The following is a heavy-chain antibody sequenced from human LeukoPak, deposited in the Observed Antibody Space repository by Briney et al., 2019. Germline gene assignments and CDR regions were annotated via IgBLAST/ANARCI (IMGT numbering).Heavy chain of an antibody. D-gene: IGHD6-13*01. V-gene: IGHV4-61*01. CDR2: IYYSGSS. Sequence: SETVSLTCTVSGGSVSSGSYYWSWIRQPPGKGLEWIGYIYYSGSSNYNPSLKSRVTISVDTSKNQFSLKLSSVTAADTAVYYCARDPLSIAAAGTDYWGQGTLATVPS. J-gene: IGHJ4*02. CDR1: GGSVSSGSYY. CDR3: ARDPLSIAAAGTDY.